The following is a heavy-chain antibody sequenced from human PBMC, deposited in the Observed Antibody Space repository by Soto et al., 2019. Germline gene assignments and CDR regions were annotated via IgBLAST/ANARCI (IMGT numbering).Heavy chain of an antibody. D-gene: IGHD6-19*01. Sequence: QVQLVQSGAEVKKPRSSVKVSCKASGGTFSSYAISWVRQAPGQGLEWMGGIIPIFGTANYAQKFQGRVTITADNGTRTAFRERGSLRAEATAVYYCARGGLGVYSCGKPATFFDYWGQGTLVTVSS. V-gene: IGHV1-69*06. J-gene: IGHJ4*02. CDR2: IIPIFGTA. CDR3: ARGGLGVYSCGKPATFFDY. CDR1: GGTFSSYA.